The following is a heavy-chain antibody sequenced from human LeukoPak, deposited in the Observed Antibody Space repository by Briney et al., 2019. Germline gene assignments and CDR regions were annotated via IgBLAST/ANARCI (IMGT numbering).Heavy chain of an antibody. CDR1: GFTFSSYE. D-gene: IGHD3-22*01. CDR2: ISSSGSTI. J-gene: IGHJ4*02. CDR3: ARGRMDYYDSSGYY. V-gene: IGHV3-48*03. Sequence: GGSLRLSCAASGFTFSSYEMNWVRQAPGKGLEWVSYISSSGSTIYYADSVKGRFTISRDNAKNSLYLQMNSLRAEDTAVYYCARGRMDYYDSSGYYWGQGTLVTVPS.